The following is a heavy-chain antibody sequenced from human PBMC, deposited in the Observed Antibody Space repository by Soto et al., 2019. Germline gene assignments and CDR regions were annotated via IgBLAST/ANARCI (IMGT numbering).Heavy chain of an antibody. D-gene: IGHD4-17*01. J-gene: IGHJ6*02. CDR2: TRNKANSYTT. CDR1: GFTFSDHY. V-gene: IGHV3-72*01. Sequence: EVQLVESGGGLVQPGGSLRLSCAASGFTFSDHYMDWVRQAPGKGLEWVGRTRNKANSYTTEYAASVKGRFTISRDDSKNSLYLQMNSLKPEDTAVYYCAALYGDYVPHYYYYYGMDVWGQGTTVTVSS. CDR3: AALYGDYVPHYYYYYGMDV.